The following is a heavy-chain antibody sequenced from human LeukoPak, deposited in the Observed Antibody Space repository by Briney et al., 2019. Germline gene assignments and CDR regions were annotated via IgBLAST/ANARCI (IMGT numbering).Heavy chain of an antibody. CDR2: IHYSGTT. J-gene: IGHJ4*02. Sequence: PSETLSLTCTVSGGSISTYYWSWIRQPPGKGLEWIGYIHYSGTTNYNPSLKNRVTISLDTPKNQFSLNLSSVTAANTPVYYFPRMGGYRRHATHWGQGTLVTVSS. V-gene: IGHV4-59*08. CDR1: GGSISTYY. D-gene: IGHD2-15*01. CDR3: PRMGGYRRHATH.